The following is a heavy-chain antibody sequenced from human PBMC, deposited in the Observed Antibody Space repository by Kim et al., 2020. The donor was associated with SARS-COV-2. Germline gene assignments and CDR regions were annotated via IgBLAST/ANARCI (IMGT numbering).Heavy chain of an antibody. CDR1: GYTFTSYG. D-gene: IGHD4-17*01. V-gene: IGHV1-18*04. CDR2: ISAYNGNT. CDR3: AATTVTTPLNWFDP. Sequence: ASVKVSCKASGYTFTSYGISWVRQAPGQGLEWMGWISAYNGNTNYAQKLQGRVTMTTDTSTSTAYMELRSLRSDDTAVYYCAATTVTTPLNWFDPWGQGTLVTVSS. J-gene: IGHJ5*02.